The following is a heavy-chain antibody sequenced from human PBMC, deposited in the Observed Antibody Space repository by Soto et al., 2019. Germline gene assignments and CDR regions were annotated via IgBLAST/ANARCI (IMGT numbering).Heavy chain of an antibody. J-gene: IGHJ3*02. D-gene: IGHD3-3*01. CDR3: ARPPRSGIDAFDI. Sequence: ASVKVSCKASGYTFTSYYIHWVRQAPGQGLEWMGIINPSGGSTTYAQKFPGRVTMARDTSTSTVCMELSSLRSEDTAVYYCARPPRSGIDAFDIWGQGTMVTVSS. V-gene: IGHV1-46*01. CDR1: GYTFTSYY. CDR2: INPSGGST.